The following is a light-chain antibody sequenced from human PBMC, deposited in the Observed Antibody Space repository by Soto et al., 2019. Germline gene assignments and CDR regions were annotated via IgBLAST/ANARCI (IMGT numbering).Light chain of an antibody. CDR2: DAS. CDR3: KQRSNWPPLYT. V-gene: IGKV3-11*01. CDR1: QSVSSY. J-gene: IGKJ2*01. Sequence: EIVLTQSPATLSLSPGERTTLSCRASQSVSSYLAWYQQKPGKAPRLLIYDASNIATGIPARFSVSGSVTDFTLTITTLEPVDFAVYYCKQRSNWPPLYTFGQGTKLVIK.